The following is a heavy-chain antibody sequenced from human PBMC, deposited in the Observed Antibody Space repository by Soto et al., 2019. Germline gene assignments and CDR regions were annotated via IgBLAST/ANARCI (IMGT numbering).Heavy chain of an antibody. Sequence: QVPLVQSGAEVKKPGSSVKVSCKASGGTFSSYAISWVRQAPGQGLEWMGGIIPIFGTANYAQKFQGRVTITADESTSTAYMELSSLRSEDTAVYYCARVVSWSYSSSTWFDPWGQGTLVTVSS. CDR1: GGTFSSYA. J-gene: IGHJ5*02. V-gene: IGHV1-69*12. CDR2: IIPIFGTA. D-gene: IGHD6-6*01. CDR3: ARVVSWSYSSSTWFDP.